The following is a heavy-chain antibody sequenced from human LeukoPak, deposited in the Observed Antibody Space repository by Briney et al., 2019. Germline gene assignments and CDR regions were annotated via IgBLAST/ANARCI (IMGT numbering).Heavy chain of an antibody. J-gene: IGHJ5*02. Sequence: SETLSLTCTVSGDSISNYYWSWIRQPPGKGLEWIGYVYYSGSTNYNPSLKSRVTISVDTSKNQFSLRLSSVTAADTAVYYCARADILTGYWFDPWGQGTLVTVSS. V-gene: IGHV4-59*01. CDR2: VYYSGST. CDR3: ARADILTGYWFDP. D-gene: IGHD3-9*01. CDR1: GDSISNYY.